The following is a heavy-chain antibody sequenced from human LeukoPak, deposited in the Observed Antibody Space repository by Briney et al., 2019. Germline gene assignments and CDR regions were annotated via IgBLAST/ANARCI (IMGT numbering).Heavy chain of an antibody. CDR3: ARDGVAGVYYFDY. CDR2: INPSGGST. CDR1: GYTFTSYY. J-gene: IGHJ4*02. Sequence: VASVKVSCKASGYTFTSYYMHWVRQAPGQGLEWMGIINPSGGSTNYAQKFQGRVTMTRDMSTSTVYMELSSLRSEDTAVYYCARDGVAGVYYFDYWGLGTLVTVSS. D-gene: IGHD6-19*01. V-gene: IGHV1-46*01.